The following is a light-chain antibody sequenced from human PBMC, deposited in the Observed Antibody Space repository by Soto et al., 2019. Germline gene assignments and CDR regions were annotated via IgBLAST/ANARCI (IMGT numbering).Light chain of an antibody. CDR3: RQYNFYSNT. CDR1: QSISSW. V-gene: IGKV1-5*01. J-gene: IGKJ5*01. CDR2: DAS. Sequence: DIQMTQSPSTLSASVGDRVTITCRASQSISSWLAWYQQKPGKAPKVLIYDASSLESGVPSRFSGSGSGTEFTLTISSLQPDDFATYYCRQYNFYSNTFGQGTRMEIK.